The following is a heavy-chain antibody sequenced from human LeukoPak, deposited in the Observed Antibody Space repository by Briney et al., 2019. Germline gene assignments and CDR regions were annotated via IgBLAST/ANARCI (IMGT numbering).Heavy chain of an antibody. CDR2: IYISGST. J-gene: IGHJ4*02. D-gene: IGHD2-15*01. Sequence: SETPSLTCGVSGGSIDSTNYWSWVRQAPGKGLEWIGRIYISGSTNYNSSLQSRVTMSVDTSQNQFSLKLTSVTAADTAVYYCARALNPLPGTYYFDYWGQGTLVTVSS. CDR3: ARALNPLPGTYYFDY. V-gene: IGHV4-4*07. CDR1: GGSIDSTNY.